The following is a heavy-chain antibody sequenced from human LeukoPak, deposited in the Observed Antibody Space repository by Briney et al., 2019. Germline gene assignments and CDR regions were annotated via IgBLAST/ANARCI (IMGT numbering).Heavy chain of an antibody. Sequence: SETLSLTCTVSGGSISSYYWSWIPQPPRHELEWIGYIYYSGSTNYNPSLKSRVTISFETSKNQFSLKLSSVTAADTAVYYCARGIAPLAYWGQGTLVTVSS. V-gene: IGHV4-59*01. J-gene: IGHJ4*02. D-gene: IGHD2-15*01. CDR1: GGSISSYY. CDR2: IYYSGST. CDR3: ARGIAPLAY.